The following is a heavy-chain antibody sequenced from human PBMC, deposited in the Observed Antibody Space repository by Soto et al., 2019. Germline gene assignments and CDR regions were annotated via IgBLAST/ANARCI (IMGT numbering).Heavy chain of an antibody. CDR2: ISSSGSTI. J-gene: IGHJ5*02. D-gene: IGHD4-17*01. CDR3: ARGVRDYGDYLNWFDP. Sequence: PGGSLRLSCAASGFTFSSYEMNWVRQAPGKGLEWVSYISSSGSTIYYADSVKGRFTISRDNAKNSLYLQMNSLRAEDTAVYYCARGVRDYGDYLNWFDPWSQGTLVTVSS. CDR1: GFTFSSYE. V-gene: IGHV3-48*03.